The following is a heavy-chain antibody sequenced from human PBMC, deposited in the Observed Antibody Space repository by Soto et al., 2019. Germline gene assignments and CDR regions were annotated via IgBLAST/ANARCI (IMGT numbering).Heavy chain of an antibody. V-gene: IGHV3-23*01. CDR1: GFTFSTYA. Sequence: GGSLKLSCAASGFTFSTYAMSWVRQAPGKGLEWVSGISGSGGTTYYADSVKGRFTISRDNSKNTLYLQMNSLRAEDTAVYYCARERPYMDVWGEGTTVTVSS. CDR2: ISGSGGTT. J-gene: IGHJ6*03. D-gene: IGHD6-6*01. CDR3: ARERPYMDV.